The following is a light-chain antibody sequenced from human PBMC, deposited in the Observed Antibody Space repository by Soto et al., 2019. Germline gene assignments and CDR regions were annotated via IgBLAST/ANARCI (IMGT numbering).Light chain of an antibody. J-gene: IGKJ2*01. V-gene: IGKV3-20*01. CDR1: QSVRSTF. Sequence: EIVLTQSPGTLYLSPGERATLSCRASQSVRSTFLAWYQQKPGQAPRLLIYGASNRAAGIPERFSGSASGTEFTLTISRLEPDDSAVYYCQQYHDSPMNTFGQGTKLQIK. CDR2: GAS. CDR3: QQYHDSPMNT.